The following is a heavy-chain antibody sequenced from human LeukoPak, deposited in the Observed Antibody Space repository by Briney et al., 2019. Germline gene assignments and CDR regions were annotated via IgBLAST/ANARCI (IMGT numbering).Heavy chain of an antibody. V-gene: IGHV1-2*02. CDR3: ARSPDILTGEKFDY. CDR1: GYTFTGCY. Sequence: ASVKVSCKASGYTFTGCYMHWVRQAPGQGLEWMGWINPNSGGTNYAQKFQDRVTMTRDTSISTVYMELSRLRSDDTAVYYCARSPDILTGEKFDYWGQGTLVTVSS. CDR2: INPNSGGT. J-gene: IGHJ4*02. D-gene: IGHD3-9*01.